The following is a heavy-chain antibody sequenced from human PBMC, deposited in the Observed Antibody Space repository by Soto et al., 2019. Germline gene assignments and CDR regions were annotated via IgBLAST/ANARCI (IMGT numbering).Heavy chain of an antibody. V-gene: IGHV4-34*01. CDR2: INHSGST. Sequence: SETLSLTCAVYGGSFSGYYWSWIRQPPGKGLEWIGEINHSGSTNYNPSLKSRVTISVDTSKNHFSLKLSSVTAADTAVYYCARGLEDRRGHQRSGRFDYWGQGTLVTVSS. D-gene: IGHD1-1*01. CDR1: GGSFSGYY. J-gene: IGHJ4*02. CDR3: ARGLEDRRGHQRSGRFDY.